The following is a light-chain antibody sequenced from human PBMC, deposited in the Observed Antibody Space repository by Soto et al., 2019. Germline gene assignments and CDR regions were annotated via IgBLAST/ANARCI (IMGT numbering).Light chain of an antibody. CDR2: RAS. CDR3: QQYGSSPLT. CDR1: QSVSSSY. J-gene: IGKJ4*01. Sequence: EIVLTQSPGTLSLSPGERATLSCRASQSVSSSYLAWYQQKPGQAPKVLIYRASSRATCIPDRFSGSGSGTDFTLTISRLEAEDFAVYYCQQYGSSPLTFGGGTKVDNK. V-gene: IGKV3-20*01.